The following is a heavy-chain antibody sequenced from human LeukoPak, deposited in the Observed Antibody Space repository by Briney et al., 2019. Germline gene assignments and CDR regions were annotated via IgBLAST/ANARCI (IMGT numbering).Heavy chain of an antibody. CDR1: GYTFTSYY. Sequence: ASVKVSCTASGYTFTSYYMHWVRQAPGQGLEWMGMIKPSGGNTNYAQKFQGRVTMTRDTSTSTVYMELSSLRSEDTAVYYCARPSGSYYGYWGQGTLVTVSS. CDR3: ARPSGSYYGY. J-gene: IGHJ4*02. CDR2: IKPSGGNT. D-gene: IGHD1-26*01. V-gene: IGHV1-46*01.